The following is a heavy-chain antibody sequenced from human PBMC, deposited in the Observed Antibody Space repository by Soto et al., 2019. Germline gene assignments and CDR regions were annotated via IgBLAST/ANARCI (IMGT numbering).Heavy chain of an antibody. CDR1: GFTFSTYS. J-gene: IGHJ4*02. Sequence: EVQLVESGGGLVQPGGSLRLSCAASGFTFSTYSINWVRQAPGKGLEWVSYITSSSSTIYYADSVKGRFTISRDNAKNSLYLQMNSLRAEDTAVYYCASSCSDCSCYSGFDYWGQGTLVTVSS. D-gene: IGHD2-15*01. CDR2: ITSSSSTI. CDR3: ASSCSDCSCYSGFDY. V-gene: IGHV3-48*01.